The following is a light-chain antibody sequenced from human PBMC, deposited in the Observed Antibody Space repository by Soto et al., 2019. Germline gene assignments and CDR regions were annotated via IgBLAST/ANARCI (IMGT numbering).Light chain of an antibody. J-gene: IGLJ2*01. CDR1: SSNIGSNY. Sequence: QSVLTQPPSASGTPGQRVTISCSGSSSNIGSNYVYWYQQLPGTAPKLLIYRNNQRPSGVPDRFSGSKSGTSASLAISGXXXXXXXDYYCAAWDDSLSGVVFGGGTKLTVL. V-gene: IGLV1-47*01. CDR3: AAWDDSLSGVV. CDR2: RNN.